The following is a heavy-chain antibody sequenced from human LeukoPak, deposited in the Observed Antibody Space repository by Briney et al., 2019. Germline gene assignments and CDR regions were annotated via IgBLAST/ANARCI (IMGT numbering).Heavy chain of an antibody. J-gene: IGHJ4*02. D-gene: IGHD6-19*01. CDR2: IYYGGST. Sequence: SETLSLTCSVSGDSVSSYYWSWIRQPPGKGRRWIGYIYYGGSTNYNPSLKSRVTISVDSSKNQFSLRLTSVTAADTALYYCARGSDSSGWRRFDYWGQGILVTVSS. CDR3: ARGSDSSGWRRFDY. V-gene: IGHV4-59*02. CDR1: GDSVSSYY.